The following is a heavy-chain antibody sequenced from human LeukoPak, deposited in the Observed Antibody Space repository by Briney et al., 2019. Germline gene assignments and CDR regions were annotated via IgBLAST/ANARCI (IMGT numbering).Heavy chain of an antibody. Sequence: SETLSLTCTVSGGSISSSSYSWGWMRQPPGKGLEWIGSIYCSGSTYNNTSLRSRITISVDTSKNQFSVKLSSVTAADTAVYYCARDERAYSSGWYDWFDPWGQGTLVTVSS. CDR1: GGSISSSSYS. CDR2: IYCSGST. V-gene: IGHV4-39*07. D-gene: IGHD6-19*01. CDR3: ARDERAYSSGWYDWFDP. J-gene: IGHJ5*02.